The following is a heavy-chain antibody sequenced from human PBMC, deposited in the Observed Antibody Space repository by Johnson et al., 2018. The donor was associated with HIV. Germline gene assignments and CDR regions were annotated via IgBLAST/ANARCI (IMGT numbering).Heavy chain of an antibody. J-gene: IGHJ3*02. CDR3: ARENGGCAFDI. CDR2: IGTAGDT. CDR1: GFTFSSYD. V-gene: IGHV3-13*01. Sequence: EQLVESGGGLVQPGGSLRLSCAASGFTFSSYDMHWVRQATGKGLEWVSAIGTAGDTYYPGSVKGRFTISRENAKNSLYLQMNRLRAGDTAVYYCARENGGCAFDIWGQGTMVTVSS. D-gene: IGHD3-10*01.